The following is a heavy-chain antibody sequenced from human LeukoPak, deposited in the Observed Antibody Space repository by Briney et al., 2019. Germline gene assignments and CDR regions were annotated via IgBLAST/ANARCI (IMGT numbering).Heavy chain of an antibody. J-gene: IGHJ4*02. CDR1: GFTFSNYW. Sequence: GGSLRLSCAASGFTFSNYWMSWVRQAPGKGLEWVANIRQDGSEKYYVDSVKGRFTISRDNAKNSLYRQMNSLRAEDTAVYYCAREYRYYDILTGFLDYWGQGTLVTVSS. D-gene: IGHD3-9*01. CDR3: AREYRYYDILTGFLDY. CDR2: IRQDGSEK. V-gene: IGHV3-7*01.